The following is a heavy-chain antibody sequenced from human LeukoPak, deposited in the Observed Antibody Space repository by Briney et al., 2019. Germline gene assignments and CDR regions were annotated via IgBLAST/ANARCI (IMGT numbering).Heavy chain of an antibody. D-gene: IGHD1-7*01. CDR2: IYYSGSY. V-gene: IGHV4-39*01. Sequence: KTWETLSLTCTVSGGSISSSSYYWGWIRQPPGKGLEWIGRIYYSGSYYYNPSHNSRVTISVDTSKNQFSLKLSSVTAADTAVYYCARRHRDELQILNWFDPWGQGTLVTVSS. CDR1: GGSISSSSYY. J-gene: IGHJ5*02. CDR3: ARRHRDELQILNWFDP.